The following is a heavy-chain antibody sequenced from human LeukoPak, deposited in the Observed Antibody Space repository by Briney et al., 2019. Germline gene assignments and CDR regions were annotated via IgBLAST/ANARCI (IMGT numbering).Heavy chain of an antibody. CDR3: ARAHIDYYDSSGYYYGFDY. Sequence: GGPLRLSCAASGFTVSSNYMSWVRQAPGKGLEWVSVIYSGGSTYYADSVKGRFTISRDNSKNTLYLQMNSLRAEDTAVYYCARAHIDYYDSSGYYYGFDYWGQGTLVTVSS. J-gene: IGHJ4*02. CDR1: GFTVSSNY. V-gene: IGHV3-53*01. D-gene: IGHD3-22*01. CDR2: IYSGGST.